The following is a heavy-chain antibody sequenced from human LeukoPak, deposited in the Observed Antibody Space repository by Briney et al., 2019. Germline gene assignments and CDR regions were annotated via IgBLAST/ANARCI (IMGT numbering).Heavy chain of an antibody. CDR1: GGSFSGYY. V-gene: IGHV4-34*01. CDR3: ARCWHYYDTRFDY. J-gene: IGHJ4*02. Sequence: SDTLSHTCAVYGGSFSGYYWSWIRQPPGRGLEWIGEINHSGSTNYNPSLKSRVTISVDTSKNQFSLKLSSVTAADTAVYYCARCWHYYDTRFDYWGQGTLVTVSS. D-gene: IGHD3-22*01. CDR2: INHSGST.